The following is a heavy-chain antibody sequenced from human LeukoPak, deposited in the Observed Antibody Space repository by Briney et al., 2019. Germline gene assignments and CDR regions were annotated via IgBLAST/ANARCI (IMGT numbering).Heavy chain of an antibody. J-gene: IGHJ4*02. CDR1: GGSFSGYY. CDR3: AREIGRGSYADY. V-gene: IGHV4-34*01. D-gene: IGHD1-26*01. CDR2: IYRSGST. Sequence: PSETLSLTCAVYGGSFSGYYWSWIRQPPGKGLEWIGSIYRSGSTYYNPSLKSRVTISVDTSKNQFSLKLSSVTAADTAVYYCAREIGRGSYADYWGQGTLVTVSS.